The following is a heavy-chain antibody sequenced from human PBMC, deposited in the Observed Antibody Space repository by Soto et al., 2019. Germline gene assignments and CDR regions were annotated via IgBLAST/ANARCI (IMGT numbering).Heavy chain of an antibody. CDR1: GYTFTGYY. CDR2: INPNSGGT. J-gene: IGHJ6*02. CDR3: ATHGGCSGGSCYSDYYYGMDV. D-gene: IGHD2-15*01. Sequence: ASVKVSCKASGYTFTGYYMHWVRQAPGQGLEWMGWINPNSGGTNYAQKLQGWVTMTRDTSISTAYMELSRLRSDDTAVYYCATHGGCSGGSCYSDYYYGMDVWGQGTTVTVSS. V-gene: IGHV1-2*04.